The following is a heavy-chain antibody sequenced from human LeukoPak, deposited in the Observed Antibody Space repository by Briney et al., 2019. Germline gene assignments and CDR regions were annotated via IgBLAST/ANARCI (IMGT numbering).Heavy chain of an antibody. CDR2: IYTSGST. CDR3: ARSPRAFDI. J-gene: IGHJ3*02. CDR1: GGSISSGSYY. V-gene: IGHV4-61*02. Sequence: TLSLTCTVSGGSISSGSYYWSWIRQPAGKGLEWIGRIYTSGSTNYNPSLKSRVTISVDTSKNQFSLKLSSVTAADTAVYYCARSPRAFDIWGQGTMVTVSS.